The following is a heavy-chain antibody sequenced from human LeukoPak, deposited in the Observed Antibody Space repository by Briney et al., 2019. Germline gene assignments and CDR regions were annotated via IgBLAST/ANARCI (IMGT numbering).Heavy chain of an antibody. Sequence: SETLSLTCTVSGGSISSYYWSWIRQPAGKGLEWIGRIYTSGSTNYNPSLKSRVTMSVDTSKNQFSLKLSSVTAADTAVYYCARGGLRILWFGELLSTYYYYGMDVWGQGTTVTVSS. CDR3: ARGGLRILWFGELLSTYYYYGMDV. CDR1: GGSISSYY. J-gene: IGHJ6*02. CDR2: IYTSGST. D-gene: IGHD3-10*01. V-gene: IGHV4-4*07.